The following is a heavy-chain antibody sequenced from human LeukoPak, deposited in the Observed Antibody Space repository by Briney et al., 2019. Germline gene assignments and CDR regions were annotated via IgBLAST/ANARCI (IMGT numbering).Heavy chain of an antibody. CDR1: GGSIGSSSYF. Sequence: PSETLSLTCSVSGGSIGSSSYFWCWIPRPPGRGHEWIGHIFYSGSTYYNPSLKSRVTISVDTSKNQFSLHLNSVPAADTATYYCARRGITYSSSFFDFWGQGTLVTVSS. D-gene: IGHD2-2*01. CDR2: IFYSGST. CDR3: ARRGITYSSSFFDF. J-gene: IGHJ4*02. V-gene: IGHV4-39*01.